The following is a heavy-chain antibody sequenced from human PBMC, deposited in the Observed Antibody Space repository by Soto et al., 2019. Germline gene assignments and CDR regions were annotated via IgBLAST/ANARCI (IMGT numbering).Heavy chain of an antibody. D-gene: IGHD3-16*01. CDR1: GYTFSDFD. V-gene: IGHV1-8*01. CDR3: ARGNPFNYAGFDV. Sequence: GASVKVSCKASGYTFSDFDINWLRQASGQGPEWMGWMNAKSGDTFFAQRLQGKFNMTWDTSLSTAYMEVGSLTSDDTAIYYCARGNPFNYAGFDVWGQGTTVTV. CDR2: MNAKSGDT. J-gene: IGHJ6*02.